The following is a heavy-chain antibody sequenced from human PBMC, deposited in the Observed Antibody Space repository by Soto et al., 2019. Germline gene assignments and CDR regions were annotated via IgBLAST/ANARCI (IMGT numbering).Heavy chain of an antibody. CDR1: GGTFSSYA. Sequence: QVQLVQSGAEVKKPGSSVKVSCKASGGTFSSYAISWVRQAPGQGLEWMGGIIPIFGTANYAQKFQGRVTITADESTSTAYMELGSMRSEDTAVYYWAREGYRERHYYDSPTNHAFDIWGQGTMVTVSS. V-gene: IGHV1-69*01. J-gene: IGHJ3*02. CDR2: IIPIFGTA. D-gene: IGHD3-22*01. CDR3: AREGYRERHYYDSPTNHAFDI.